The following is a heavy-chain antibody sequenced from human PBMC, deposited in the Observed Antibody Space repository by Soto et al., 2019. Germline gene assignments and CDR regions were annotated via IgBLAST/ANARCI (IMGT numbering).Heavy chain of an antibody. D-gene: IGHD2-2*01. CDR1: GYSFTSYF. CDR2: IYPGDSDT. Sequence: GESLKISCKGSGYSFTSYFIGWVRQMPGKGLEWMGIIYPGDSDTRYSPSFKGQVTISADKSISTTYLQWSSLKASDTAMYYCARVPNYCSSTSCTNWFDPWGQGTLVTVSS. CDR3: ARVPNYCSSTSCTNWFDP. V-gene: IGHV5-51*01. J-gene: IGHJ5*02.